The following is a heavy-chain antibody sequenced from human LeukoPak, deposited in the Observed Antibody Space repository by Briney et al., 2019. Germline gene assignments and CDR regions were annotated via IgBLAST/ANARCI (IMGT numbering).Heavy chain of an antibody. V-gene: IGHV1-46*01. J-gene: IGHJ5*02. CDR1: GYTFTSYY. CDR3: ARDRTMVRGVMVHNWFDP. CDR2: INPSGGST. D-gene: IGHD3-10*01. Sequence: ASVKVSCKASGYTFTSYYMHWVRQAPGQGLEWMGIINPSGGSTSYAQKFQGRVTMTRDTSTSTVYMELSSLRSEDTAVYYCARDRTMVRGVMVHNWFDPWGQGTLVTVSS.